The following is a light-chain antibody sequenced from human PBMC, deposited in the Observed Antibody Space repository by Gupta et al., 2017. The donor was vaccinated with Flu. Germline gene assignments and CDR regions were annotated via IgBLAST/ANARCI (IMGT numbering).Light chain of an antibody. Sequence: SPSSLSASVGHRLTITCRTSQRISTYLNWYQQTPGKAPNLLIYAASTLQSGVPSRFSGSGSGTDFTLSINSLQPDDFATYYCQQTYSSPWTFGQGTKVE. CDR1: QRISTY. CDR3: QQTYSSPWT. V-gene: IGKV1-39*01. CDR2: AAS. J-gene: IGKJ1*01.